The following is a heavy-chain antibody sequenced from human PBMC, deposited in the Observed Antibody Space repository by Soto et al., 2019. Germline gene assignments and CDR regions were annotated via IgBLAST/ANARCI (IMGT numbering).Heavy chain of an antibody. CDR2: IYYSGST. Sequence: SETLSLTCTVSGCSISSSSYYWGWIRQPPGKGLEWIGSIYYSGSTYYNPSLKSRVTISVDTSKNQFSLKLSSVTAADTAVYYCASLSDGGYDFDYWGQGTLVTVSS. J-gene: IGHJ4*02. CDR3: ASLSDGGYDFDY. CDR1: GCSISSSSYY. V-gene: IGHV4-39*01. D-gene: IGHD5-12*01.